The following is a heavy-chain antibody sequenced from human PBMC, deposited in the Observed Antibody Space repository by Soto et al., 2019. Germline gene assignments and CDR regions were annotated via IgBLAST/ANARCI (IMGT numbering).Heavy chain of an antibody. V-gene: IGHV3-53*01. CDR2: IYSGGST. CDR1: GFTVSSNY. CDR3: ARAGDCGGDCYSGAFDI. J-gene: IGHJ3*02. Sequence: VSLRLSCAASGFTVSSNYMSWVRQAPGKGLEWVSVIYSGGSTYYADSVKGRFTISRDNSKNTLYLQMNSLRAEDTAVYYCARAGDCGGDCYSGAFDIWGQGTMVTVSS. D-gene: IGHD2-21*02.